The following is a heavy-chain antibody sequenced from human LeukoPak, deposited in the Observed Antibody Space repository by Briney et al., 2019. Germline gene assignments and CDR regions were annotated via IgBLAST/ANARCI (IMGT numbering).Heavy chain of an antibody. CDR2: IYPGDSET. V-gene: IGHV5-51*01. CDR3: ARPLRYSSGWPRVGY. CDR1: GYSFTSYW. J-gene: IGHJ4*02. D-gene: IGHD6-19*01. Sequence: GESLKISCKGSGYSFTSYWIGWVRQMPGKGLELMGIIYPGDSETRYSPSFQGQVTISADKSIRTAYLQWSSLKASDTAMYYCARPLRYSSGWPRVGYWGQGTLVTVSS.